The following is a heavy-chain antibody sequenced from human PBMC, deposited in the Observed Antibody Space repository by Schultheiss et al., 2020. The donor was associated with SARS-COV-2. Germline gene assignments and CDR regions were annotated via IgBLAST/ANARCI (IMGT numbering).Heavy chain of an antibody. V-gene: IGHV3-15*01. CDR2: IKSKTDGGTT. J-gene: IGHJ4*02. Sequence: GESLKISCAASGFVFSNYAMTWVRQAPGKGLEWVGRIKSKTDGGTTDYAAPVKGRFTISRDDSKNTLYLQMNSLKTEDTAVYYCTTNRLITMMDYWGQGTLVTVSS. CDR3: TTNRLITMMDY. CDR1: GFVFSNYA. D-gene: IGHD3-22*01.